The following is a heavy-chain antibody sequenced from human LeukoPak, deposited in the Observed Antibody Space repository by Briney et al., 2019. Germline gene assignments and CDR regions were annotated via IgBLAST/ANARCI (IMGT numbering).Heavy chain of an antibody. Sequence: GASVKVSCKASGYTFTSNYMHWVRQAPGQGLEWLGVIHPSGGGTNQAPKFQGRVTMTRDTSTATVFMELSSLTSEDTATYYCARMEMDPAMVTNYFDYWGQGTLVTVSS. CDR1: GYTFTSNY. J-gene: IGHJ4*02. D-gene: IGHD5-18*01. V-gene: IGHV1-46*01. CDR2: IHPSGGGT. CDR3: ARMEMDPAMVTNYFDY.